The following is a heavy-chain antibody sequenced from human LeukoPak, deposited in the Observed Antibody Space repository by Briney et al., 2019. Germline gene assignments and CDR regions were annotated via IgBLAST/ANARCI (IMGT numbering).Heavy chain of an antibody. J-gene: IGHJ4*02. CDR1: GFTFSDYY. CDR3: ARGLVLRYFDWLLSDLDY. V-gene: IGHV3-11*04. D-gene: IGHD3-9*01. CDR2: ISSSGSTI. Sequence: KSGGSLRLSCAASGFTFSDYYVSWIRQAPGKGLEWVSYISSSGSTIYYADSVRGRFTISRDNSKNTLYLEMNSLRAEDTAVYYCARGLVLRYFDWLLSDLDYWGQGTLVTVSS.